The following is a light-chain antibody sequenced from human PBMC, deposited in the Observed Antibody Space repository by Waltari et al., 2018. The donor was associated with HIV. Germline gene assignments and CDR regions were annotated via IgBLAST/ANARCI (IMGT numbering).Light chain of an antibody. J-gene: IGLJ3*02. CDR2: DNN. CDR1: NSNIENNY. V-gene: IGLV1-51*01. CDR3: GTWDTSLSAGV. Sequence: QSVLTPAPSVSAAPGQKVTISCSGSNSNIENNYVSWYQQVPGTTPKLIIYDNNKRPSGIPDRFSGSKSGTSATLGITGLQIGDGGDDYCGTWDTSLSAGVFGGGTKLTVL.